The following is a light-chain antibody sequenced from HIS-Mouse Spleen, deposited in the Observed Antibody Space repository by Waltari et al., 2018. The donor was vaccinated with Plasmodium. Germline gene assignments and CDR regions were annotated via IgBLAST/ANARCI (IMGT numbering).Light chain of an antibody. CDR3: YSAADNNLV. Sequence: SYELTQPSSVSVSPGQTARITCSGDVLANKYARWVQQKPGQAPVLVIYKDSERPSGIPERFSGSSPGTTVPVTLSGAQVEDEADYYCYSAADNNLVFGGGTKLTVL. CDR1: VLANKY. V-gene: IGLV3-27*01. CDR2: KDS. J-gene: IGLJ3*02.